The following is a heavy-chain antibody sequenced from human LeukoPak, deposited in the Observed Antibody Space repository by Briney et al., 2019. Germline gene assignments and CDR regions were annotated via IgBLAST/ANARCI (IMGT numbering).Heavy chain of an antibody. CDR1: GGSISSGGYS. J-gene: IGHJ5*02. CDR3: ARGRRVVVVAAMGNWFDP. CDR2: IYHSGST. D-gene: IGHD2-15*01. V-gene: IGHV4-30-2*01. Sequence: SEALSLTCAVSGGSISSGGYSWSWIRQPPGKGLEWIGYIYHSGSTYYNPSLKSRVTISVDRSKNQFSLKLSSVTAADTAVYYCARGRRVVVVAAMGNWFDPWGQGTLVTVSS.